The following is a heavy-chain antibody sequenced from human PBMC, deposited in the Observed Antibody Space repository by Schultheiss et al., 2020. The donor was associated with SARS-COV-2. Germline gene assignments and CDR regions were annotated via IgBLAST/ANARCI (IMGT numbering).Heavy chain of an antibody. Sequence: SQTLSLTCTVSGGSISSYYWCWIRQPPGKGLEWIGSIYYSGSTYYNPSLKSRVTISADTSKNQFSLKLSSVTAADTAVYYCARAGSRAARRTAYFDYWGQGTLVTVSS. CDR2: IYYSGST. CDR1: GGSISSYY. J-gene: IGHJ4*02. CDR3: ARAGSRAARRTAYFDY. D-gene: IGHD6-6*01. V-gene: IGHV4-39*07.